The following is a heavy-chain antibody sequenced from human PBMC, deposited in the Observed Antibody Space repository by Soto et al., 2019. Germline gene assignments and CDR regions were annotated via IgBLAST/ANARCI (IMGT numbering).Heavy chain of an antibody. J-gene: IGHJ5*02. Sequence: GGSLRLSCAASGFTFSDYYMSWIRQAPGKGLEWVSYISSGGTTIYYADSVKGRFTISRDDAKNSLYLQMNSLRAEDTAVYFCATKGGGNYFGFDPWGQGTLVTVSS. CDR1: GFTFSDYY. CDR2: ISSGGTTI. V-gene: IGHV3-11*01. CDR3: ATKGGGNYFGFDP. D-gene: IGHD3-10*01.